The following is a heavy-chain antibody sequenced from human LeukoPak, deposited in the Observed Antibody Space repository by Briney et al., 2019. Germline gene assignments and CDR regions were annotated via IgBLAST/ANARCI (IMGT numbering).Heavy chain of an antibody. CDR3: ARHVDSSSWYSTHGFDY. CDR1: GYSFTGYW. CDR2: IYPGDSDT. J-gene: IGHJ4*02. V-gene: IGHV5-51*01. Sequence: GESLKISCKASGYSFTGYWIGWVRQMPGKGLEWMGVIYPGDSDTRYSPSFQGQVTISADKSISTAYLQWSSLKASDTAMYYCARHVDSSSWYSTHGFDYWGQGTLVTVSS. D-gene: IGHD6-13*01.